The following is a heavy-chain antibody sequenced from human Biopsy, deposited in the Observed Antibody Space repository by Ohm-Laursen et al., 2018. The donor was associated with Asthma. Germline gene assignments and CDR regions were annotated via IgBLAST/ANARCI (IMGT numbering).Heavy chain of an antibody. CDR2: TFYSGTT. V-gene: IGHV4-30-2*01. CDR3: ARMNTLIQAANYFSYAMDV. D-gene: IGHD3-9*01. J-gene: IGHJ6*02. CDR1: GASISSGGFS. Sequence: TLSLTCAVSGASISSGGFSWEWNPQPPREGLELISSTFYSGTTSSNPSLKSRVTISVDRSQRQFSLKVNSVTAADTAVYYCARMNTLIQAANYFSYAMDVWGQGTTVTVSS.